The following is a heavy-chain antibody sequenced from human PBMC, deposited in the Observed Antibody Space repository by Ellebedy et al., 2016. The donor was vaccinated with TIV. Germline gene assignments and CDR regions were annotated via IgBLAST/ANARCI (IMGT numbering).Heavy chain of an antibody. CDR2: IKQDGSLR. D-gene: IGHD5-18*01. CDR1: GFTFSDYW. V-gene: IGHV3-7*03. Sequence: GESLKISXAASGFTFSDYWMNWVRQAPGKGLEWVANIKQDGSLRYYVDSVRGRFTISRDNAQNSLYLQMNSLRAEDTAVYYCARPWIQLWFDPFDPWGQGTLVTVSS. CDR3: ARPWIQLWFDPFDP. J-gene: IGHJ5*02.